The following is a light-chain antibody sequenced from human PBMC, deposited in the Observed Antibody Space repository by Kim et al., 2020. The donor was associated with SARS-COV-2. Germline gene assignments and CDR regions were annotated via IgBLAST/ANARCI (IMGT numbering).Light chain of an antibody. CDR2: NKT. V-gene: IGLV3-19*01. CDR1: SLRNYY. CDR3: NSRDSSGNHLV. J-gene: IGLJ3*02. Sequence: LGQTVRITCQGDSLRNYYASWYQQRPGQAPVLVIYNKTNRPSGIPDRFSGSSSGNTASLTITGAQAKDEADYYCNSRDSSGNHLVFGGGTKLTVL.